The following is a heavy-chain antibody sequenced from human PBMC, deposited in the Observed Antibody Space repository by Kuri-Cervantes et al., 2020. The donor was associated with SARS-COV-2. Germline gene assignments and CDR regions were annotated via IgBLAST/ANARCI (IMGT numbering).Heavy chain of an antibody. Sequence: GESLKISCAASGFTFSSYGMHWVRQAPGKGLEWVAVIWYGGSNKYYADSVKGRFTISRDNSKNTLYLQMNSLRAEDTAVYYWAKGIAVAGTGGFDYWAREPWSPSPQ. J-gene: IGHJ4*02. CDR2: IWYGGSNK. CDR1: GFTFSSYG. CDR3: AKGIAVAGTGGFDY. V-gene: IGHV3-30*02. D-gene: IGHD6-19*01.